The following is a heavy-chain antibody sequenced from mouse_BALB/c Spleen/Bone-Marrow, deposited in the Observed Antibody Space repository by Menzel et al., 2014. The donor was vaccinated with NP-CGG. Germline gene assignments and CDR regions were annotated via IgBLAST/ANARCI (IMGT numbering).Heavy chain of an antibody. CDR3: ARDRFDV. V-gene: IGHV2-9*02. Sequence: VKLVESGPGLVAPSQSLSITCTVSGFSLTSYGVHWVRQPPGKGLEWLGVIWAGGSTNYNSALMSRLSISKDNSKSQVFLKMNRLQTDDTAMYYCARDRFDVWGAGTTVTVSS. J-gene: IGHJ1*01. CDR2: IWAGGST. CDR1: GFSLTSYG.